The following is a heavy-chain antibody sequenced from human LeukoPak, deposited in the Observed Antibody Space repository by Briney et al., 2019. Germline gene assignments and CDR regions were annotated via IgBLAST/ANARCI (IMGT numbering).Heavy chain of an antibody. CDR3: ARDLKVVRGAFDI. CDR2: ISVHNGIR. Sequence: ASVKVSCKTSGFTDTKYGITWVRQAPGQGLEWVGWISVHNGIRQSGRKVEGRLTMTTDASTNTVYMELRSLRSDDTAVYYCARDLKVVRGAFDIWGQGTMVTVSS. CDR1: GFTDTKYG. D-gene: IGHD3-10*01. V-gene: IGHV1-18*01. J-gene: IGHJ3*02.